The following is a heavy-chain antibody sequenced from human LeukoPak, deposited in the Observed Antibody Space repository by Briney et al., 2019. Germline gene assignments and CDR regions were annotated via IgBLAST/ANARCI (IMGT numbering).Heavy chain of an antibody. CDR1: GGTFSSYA. D-gene: IGHD3-3*01. Sequence: SVKVSCKASGGTFSSYAISWVRQAPGQGLEWMGGIIPIFGTANYAQKFQGRVTITTDESTSTAYMELSSLRSEDKAVYYCARGDLEWFSSWFDPWGQGTLVTVSS. J-gene: IGHJ5*02. CDR2: IIPIFGTA. V-gene: IGHV1-69*05. CDR3: ARGDLEWFSSWFDP.